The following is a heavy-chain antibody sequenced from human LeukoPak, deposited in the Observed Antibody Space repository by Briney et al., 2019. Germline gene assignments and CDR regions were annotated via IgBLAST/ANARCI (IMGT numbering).Heavy chain of an antibody. CDR3: AKGGYDPDYYFDY. Sequence: PGGSLRLSCAASGFTFDDYAMHWVRQAPGKGLEWVSLISWNGGSPFYADSVKGRFTISRDNSEDSLYLQMNSLRPGDTGMYYCAKGGYDPDYYFDYWGQGTLVTVSS. V-gene: IGHV3-43D*03. J-gene: IGHJ4*02. CDR2: ISWNGGSP. CDR1: GFTFDDYA. D-gene: IGHD3-16*01.